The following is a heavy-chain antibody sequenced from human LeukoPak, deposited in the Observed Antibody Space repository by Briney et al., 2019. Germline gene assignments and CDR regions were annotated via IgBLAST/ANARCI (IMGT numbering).Heavy chain of an antibody. D-gene: IGHD3-16*02. CDR1: GGSISSSSYY. CDR3: ARDPVIDYVWGSYRRP. Sequence: SETLSLTCTVSGGSISSSSYYWGWIRQPPGKGLGWIGSIYYSGSTYYNPSLKSRVTISVDTSKNQFSLKLSSVTAADTAVYYCARDPVIDYVWGSYRRPWGQGTLVTVSS. CDR2: IYYSGST. V-gene: IGHV4-39*07. J-gene: IGHJ5*02.